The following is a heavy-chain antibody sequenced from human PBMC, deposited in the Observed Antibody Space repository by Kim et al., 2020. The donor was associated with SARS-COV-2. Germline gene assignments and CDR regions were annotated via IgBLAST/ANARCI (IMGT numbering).Heavy chain of an antibody. J-gene: IGHJ4*02. CDR1: GFTFSSYG. Sequence: GGSLRLSCAASGFTFSSYGMHWVRQAPGKGLEWVAVISYDGSNKYYSESVKGRFTISRDNSKNTLYLQMNSLRAEDTAVYYCAKVTTVTTNYWGQGTLVTVA. V-gene: IGHV3-30*18. CDR2: ISYDGSNK. D-gene: IGHD4-17*01. CDR3: AKVTTVTTNY.